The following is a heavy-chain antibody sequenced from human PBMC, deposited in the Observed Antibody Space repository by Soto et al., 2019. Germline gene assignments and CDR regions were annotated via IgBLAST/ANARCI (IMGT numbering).Heavy chain of an antibody. D-gene: IGHD1-7*01. CDR1: GYPLTELS. Sequence: GXSVKVSCKVSGYPLTELSMHWVRQSPGKGLEWMGGFDPEDGETIYAQKFQGRVTMTEDTSTDTAYMELSSLRSEDTAVYYCAIKVSNWNYGAFDIWGQGTMVTVSS. J-gene: IGHJ3*02. CDR2: FDPEDGET. CDR3: AIKVSNWNYGAFDI. V-gene: IGHV1-24*01.